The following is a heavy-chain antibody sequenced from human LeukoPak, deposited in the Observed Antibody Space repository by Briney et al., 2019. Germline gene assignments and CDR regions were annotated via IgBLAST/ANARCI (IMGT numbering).Heavy chain of an antibody. CDR1: GFTLSSYA. Sequence: PSGGSLRLSCAASGFTLSSYAMSWVRQGPGKGLEWVSAISVSGNTYHADSVKGRFTISRDSSKNTLYLQMNSLRAGDAAVYYCAKTVQSYCAGDCHHWGQGTLVTVSS. V-gene: IGHV3-23*01. D-gene: IGHD2-21*01. CDR3: AKTVQSYCAGDCHH. CDR2: ISVSGNT. J-gene: IGHJ1*01.